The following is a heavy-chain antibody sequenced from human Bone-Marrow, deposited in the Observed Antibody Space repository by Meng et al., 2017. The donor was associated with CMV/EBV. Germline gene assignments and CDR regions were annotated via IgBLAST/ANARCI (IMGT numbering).Heavy chain of an antibody. D-gene: IGHD6-13*01. CDR3: AKVTQIAAAGVFYFYY. CDR2: ITSTSSNT. CDR1: GFTFSGYS. V-gene: IGHV3-21*04. J-gene: IGHJ4*02. Sequence: GESLKISCVASGFTFSGYSMNWVRQTPGKGLEWVSSITSTSSNTYYSDSVKGRFTISRDNTKNSLYLQMNSLRDEDTAVYYCAKVTQIAAAGVFYFYYWGQGTRVTGSS.